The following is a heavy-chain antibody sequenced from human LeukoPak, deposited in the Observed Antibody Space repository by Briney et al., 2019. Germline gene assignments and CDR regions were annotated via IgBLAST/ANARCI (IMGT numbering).Heavy chain of an antibody. D-gene: IGHD6-6*01. J-gene: IGHJ4*02. V-gene: IGHV3-30*02. CDR2: IRYDGSNK. CDR1: GFTFSSYG. Sequence: GGSLRLSCAASGFTFSSYGMHWVRQAPGKGLEWVAFIRYDGSNKYYADSVKGRFTISRDNSKNTLYLQMNSLRAEDTAVYYCAKALIAALLISLPGDYWGQGTLVTVSS. CDR3: AKALIAALLISLPGDY.